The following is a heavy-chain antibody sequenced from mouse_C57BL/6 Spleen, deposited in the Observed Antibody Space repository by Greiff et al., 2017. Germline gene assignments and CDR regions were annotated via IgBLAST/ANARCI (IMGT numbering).Heavy chain of an antibody. Sequence: EVHLVESGGGLVKPGGSLKLSCAASGFTFSDYGMHWVRQAPEKGLEWVAYISSGSSTIYYADTVKGRFTISRDNAKNTLFLQMTRLRSEDTAKYYCGRGKYSDYYAMDYWGQGTSVTVSS. CDR3: GRGKYSDYYAMDY. V-gene: IGHV5-17*01. D-gene: IGHD2-12*01. CDR2: ISSGSSTI. J-gene: IGHJ4*01. CDR1: GFTFSDYG.